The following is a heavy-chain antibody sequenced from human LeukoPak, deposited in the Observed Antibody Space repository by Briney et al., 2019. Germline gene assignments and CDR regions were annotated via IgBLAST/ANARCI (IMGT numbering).Heavy chain of an antibody. CDR2: TSYDGSNK. CDR3: ARERGYGMDV. J-gene: IGHJ6*02. Sequence: GGSLRLSCAASGFTFSSYAMNWVRQAPGKGLEWVAVTSYDGSNKNYADSVKGRFTISRDNSKNTLYLQMHSLRAEDTALYHCARERGYGMDVWGQGTTVTVSS. V-gene: IGHV3-30-3*01. CDR1: GFTFSSYA.